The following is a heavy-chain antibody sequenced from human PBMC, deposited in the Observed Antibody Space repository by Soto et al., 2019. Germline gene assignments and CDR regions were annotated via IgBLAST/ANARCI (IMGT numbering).Heavy chain of an antibody. CDR2: IYHRAST. CDR1: GYSISSGYY. CDR3: ARIAVAGTIDS. V-gene: IGHV4-38-2*01. D-gene: IGHD6-19*01. J-gene: IGHJ4*02. Sequence: SETLSLTCAVSGYSISSGYYSGWFRQPPGKGQEWIGSIYHRASTTYNPSLKRRLTKSIDTCNKQSSLKLSSVTAAEPAMYYCARIAVAGTIDSWGQGTLFTSPQ.